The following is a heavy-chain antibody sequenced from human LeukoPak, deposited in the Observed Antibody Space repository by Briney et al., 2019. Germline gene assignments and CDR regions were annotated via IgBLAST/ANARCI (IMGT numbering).Heavy chain of an antibody. V-gene: IGHV4-59*01. CDR3: ARSDLDTSGTYYNPQPFVY. D-gene: IGHD3-10*01. CDR2: IYYSGST. J-gene: IGHJ4*02. CDR1: GGSIRTYY. Sequence: PSETLSLTCTVSGGSIRTYYWSWIRQPPGKGLEWSGYIYYSGSTDYNPSLKSRVTISIDTSKKQFSLKLSSVTAADTAVYYCARSDLDTSGTYYNPQPFVYWGQGTLVTVSS.